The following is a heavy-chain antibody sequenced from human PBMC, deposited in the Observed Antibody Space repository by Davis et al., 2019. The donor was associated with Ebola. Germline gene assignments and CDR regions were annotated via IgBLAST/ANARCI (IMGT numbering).Heavy chain of an antibody. J-gene: IGHJ4*02. Sequence: SDPLSLTFAVYGGSFSGYYWSWIRQPPGKGLEWIGEINHSGSTNYKPSRVTISVDTSKNQFSLKVSSVTAADTAMYYCARRVAAARWYFDYWGQGTLVTVSS. CDR1: GGSFSGYY. CDR3: ARRVAAARWYFDY. D-gene: IGHD6-13*01. CDR2: INHSGST. V-gene: IGHV4-34*01.